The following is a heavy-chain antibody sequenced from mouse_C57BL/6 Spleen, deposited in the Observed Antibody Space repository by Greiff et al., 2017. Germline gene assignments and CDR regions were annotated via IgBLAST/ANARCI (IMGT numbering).Heavy chain of an antibody. Sequence: VQLKESGAELVRPGASVKLSCTASGFNIKDYYMHWVKQRPEQGLEWIGRIDPEDGDTEYAPKFQGKATMTADTSSNPAYLQLSSLTSEDTAVYYCTIYYGYDGAMDYWGQGTSVTVSS. CDR1: GFNIKDYY. D-gene: IGHD2-2*01. CDR2: IDPEDGDT. J-gene: IGHJ4*01. CDR3: TIYYGYDGAMDY. V-gene: IGHV14-1*01.